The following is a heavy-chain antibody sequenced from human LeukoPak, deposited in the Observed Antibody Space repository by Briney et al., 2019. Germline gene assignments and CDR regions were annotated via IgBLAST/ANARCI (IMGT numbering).Heavy chain of an antibody. Sequence: SETLSLTCAVYGGSFSGYYWSWIRQPPGKGLEWNGEINHSGSTNYNPSLKSRVTISVDTSKNQFSLKLSSVTAADTAVYYCARAHITIFGVAEGVWFDPWGQGTLVTVSS. V-gene: IGHV4-34*01. J-gene: IGHJ5*02. CDR3: ARAHITIFGVAEGVWFDP. CDR1: GGSFSGYY. CDR2: INHSGST. D-gene: IGHD3-3*01.